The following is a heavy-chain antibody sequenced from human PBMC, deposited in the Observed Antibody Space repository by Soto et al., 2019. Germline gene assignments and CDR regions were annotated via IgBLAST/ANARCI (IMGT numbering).Heavy chain of an antibody. V-gene: IGHV4-61*01. CDR3: ASGGGYSYATIGDYYYGLDV. CDR1: GGSVSSGSYY. Sequence: SETLSLTCTVSGGSVSSGSYYWSWIRQPPGKGLEWIGYIYYSGSTNYNPSLKSRVTISVDTSKNQFSLKLSSVTAADTAVYYCASGGGYSYATIGDYYYGLDVWGQGTTVTVSS. CDR2: IYYSGST. J-gene: IGHJ6*02. D-gene: IGHD5-18*01.